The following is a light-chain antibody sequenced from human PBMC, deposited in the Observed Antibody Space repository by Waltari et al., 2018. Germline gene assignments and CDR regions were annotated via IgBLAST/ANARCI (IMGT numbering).Light chain of an antibody. CDR1: ISAVGPYNL. CDR2: EDN. Sequence: QSALTQPASVSGSPGQSITISCTGTISAVGPYNLFSWYKQPPGKAPKLIMYEDNKRPSGVSDRLTGSKSGNTASLTISGLQAEDEADYYCCTYVGRTTFHVTFGGGTKLTVL. J-gene: IGLJ2*01. V-gene: IGLV2-23*02. CDR3: CTYVGRTTFHVT.